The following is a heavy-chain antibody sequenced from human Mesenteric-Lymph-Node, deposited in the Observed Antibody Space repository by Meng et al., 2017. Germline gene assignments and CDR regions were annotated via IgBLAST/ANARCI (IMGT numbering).Heavy chain of an antibody. D-gene: IGHD3-3*01. CDR1: GGSFSGYY. J-gene: IGHJ6*02. Sequence: SETLSLTCAVYGGSFSGYYWSWIRQPPGKGLEWIGEINHSGSTNYNLSLKSRVTISVDTSKNQFSLKLSSVTAADTAVYYCARDAHYDFWSGYYLTNYYYGMDVWGQGTTVTVSS. V-gene: IGHV4-34*01. CDR3: ARDAHYDFWSGYYLTNYYYGMDV. CDR2: INHSGST.